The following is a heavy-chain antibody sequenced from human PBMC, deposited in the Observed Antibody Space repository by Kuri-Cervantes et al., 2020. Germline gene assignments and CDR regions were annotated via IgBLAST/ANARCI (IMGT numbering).Heavy chain of an antibody. J-gene: IGHJ4*02. CDR2: IKSKTDGGTT. CDR3: TTGGEVDFYCSSNSCYRAY. D-gene: IGHD2-2*02. Sequence: GGSLRLSCAASGFTFSNAWMSWVRQAPGKGLEWVGRIKSKTDGGTTDYAAHVKGRFTISRDDSKNTLYLQMNSLKTEDTDVYYCTTGGEVDFYCSSNSCYRAYWGQGTLVTVSS. V-gene: IGHV3-15*01. CDR1: GFTFSNAW.